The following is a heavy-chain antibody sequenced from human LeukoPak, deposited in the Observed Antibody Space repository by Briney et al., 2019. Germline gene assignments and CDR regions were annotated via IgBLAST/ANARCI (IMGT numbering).Heavy chain of an antibody. CDR1: GGSFSGYY. D-gene: IGHD1-26*01. V-gene: IGHV4-34*01. CDR3: ASRLGSSISWYFDL. CDR2: INHSGST. Sequence: SETLSLTCAVYGGSFSGYYWSWIRQPPGKGLEWIGEINHSGSTNYNPSLKSRVTISVDTSKNQFSLMLSSVTAADTAVYCCASRLGSSISWYFDLWGRGTLVTVSS. J-gene: IGHJ2*01.